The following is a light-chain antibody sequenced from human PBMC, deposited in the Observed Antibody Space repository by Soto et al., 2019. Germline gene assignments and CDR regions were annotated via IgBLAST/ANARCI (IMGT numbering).Light chain of an antibody. CDR2: EGT. J-gene: IGLJ2*01. Sequence: QSVLTQPASVSGSPGQSNTISCTGTSSDVGSYILVSWYQQHPGKAPKLMIYEGTKRPSGVSNRFSGSKSGNTASLTISGLQAEDEADYYCCSYAGSSPVIFGGGTKLTVL. V-gene: IGLV2-23*01. CDR3: CSYAGSSPVI. CDR1: SSDVGSYIL.